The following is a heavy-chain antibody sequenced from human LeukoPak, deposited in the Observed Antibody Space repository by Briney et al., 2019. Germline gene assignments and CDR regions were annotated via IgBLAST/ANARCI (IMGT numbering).Heavy chain of an antibody. Sequence: SVKVSCKASGGTFGSYAISWVRQAPGQGLEWMGRIIPIFGTANYAQKFQGRVTITTDESTSTAYMELSSLRSEDTAVYYCARDGAQLSPFDYWGQGTLVTVSS. CDR1: GGTFGSYA. D-gene: IGHD5-18*01. J-gene: IGHJ4*02. CDR2: IIPIFGTA. V-gene: IGHV1-69*05. CDR3: ARDGAQLSPFDY.